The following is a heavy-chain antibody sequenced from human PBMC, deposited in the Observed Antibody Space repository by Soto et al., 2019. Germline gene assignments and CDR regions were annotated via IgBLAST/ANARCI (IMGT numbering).Heavy chain of an antibody. V-gene: IGHV1-3*01. CDR3: ARSNNYYDSVDY. CDR2: INAGNGNT. J-gene: IGHJ4*02. D-gene: IGHD3-22*01. CDR1: GYTFTIYA. Sequence: QVQLVQSGAEVKKPGASVKVSCKASGYTFTIYAMHWVRQAPGQRLEWMGWINAGNGNTKYSQTFQGRVTITRDTSARTAYMELSSLRSEATAGYYCARSNNYYDSVDYWGQGTLVTFSS.